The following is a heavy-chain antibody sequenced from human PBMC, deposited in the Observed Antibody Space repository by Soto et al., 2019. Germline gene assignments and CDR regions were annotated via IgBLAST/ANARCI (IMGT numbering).Heavy chain of an antibody. CDR1: GGSFSGYY. D-gene: IGHD1-1*01. V-gene: IGHV4-34*01. CDR2: INHSGST. Sequence: SETLSLTCAVYGGSFSGYYWSWIRQPPGKGLEWIGEINHSGSTNYNPSLKSRVTISVDTSKNQFSLKLSSVTAADTAVYYCARGWRSGPARIQKPPYYFDYWGQGTLVTVSS. CDR3: ARGWRSGPARIQKPPYYFDY. J-gene: IGHJ4*02.